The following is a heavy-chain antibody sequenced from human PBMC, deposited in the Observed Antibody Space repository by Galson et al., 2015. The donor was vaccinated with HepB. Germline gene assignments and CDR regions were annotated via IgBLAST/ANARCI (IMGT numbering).Heavy chain of an antibody. J-gene: IGHJ3*02. V-gene: IGHV3-23*01. CDR2: ISGSGGST. Sequence: SLRLSCAASGFTFSSYAMSWVRQAPGKGLEWVSAISGSGGSTYYADSVKGRFTISRDNSKNTLYLQMNSLRAEDTAVYYCAKDHDWGHALDIWGQGTMVTVSS. CDR1: GFTFSSYA. CDR3: AKDHDWGHALDI. D-gene: IGHD7-27*01.